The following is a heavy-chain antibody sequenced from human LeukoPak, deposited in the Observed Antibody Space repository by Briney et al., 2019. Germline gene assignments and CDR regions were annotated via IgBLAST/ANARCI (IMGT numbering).Heavy chain of an antibody. CDR3: AREALIPTGLHPFDY. Sequence: ASVKVSCKASVYTFISYGISWVGQAPGQGLEWMGLISAYNGNTNYAQKLQGRVAMTTETSTSTAYMELRSLGSDDTAGYYCAREALIPTGLHPFDYWGQGTLVTVSS. V-gene: IGHV1-18*01. D-gene: IGHD3-3*02. CDR2: ISAYNGNT. CDR1: VYTFISYG. J-gene: IGHJ4*02.